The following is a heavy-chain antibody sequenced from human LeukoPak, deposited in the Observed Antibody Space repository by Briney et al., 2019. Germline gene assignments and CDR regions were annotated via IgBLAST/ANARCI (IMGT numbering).Heavy chain of an antibody. CDR2: MNPNSGNT. CDR1: GYTFTTHD. Sequence: ASVKFSCKASGYTFTTHDINWVRQATGQGLEWMGWMNPNSGNTGYAQKFQGRVTMTRNTSISTAYMELSSLRSEDTAVYYCARGVGYCSSTSCYDWFDPWGQGTLVTVSS. V-gene: IGHV1-8*01. CDR3: ARGVGYCSSTSCYDWFDP. D-gene: IGHD2-2*01. J-gene: IGHJ5*02.